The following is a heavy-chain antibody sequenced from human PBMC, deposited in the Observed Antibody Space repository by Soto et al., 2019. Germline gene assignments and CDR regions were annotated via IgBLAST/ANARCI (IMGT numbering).Heavy chain of an antibody. V-gene: IGHV4-31*03. CDR3: ARDSMARGVINSGWFDP. CDR1: GGSITSGGYY. CDR2: IYYSGST. D-gene: IGHD3-10*01. Sequence: SETLSLTCTVSGGSITSGGYYWSWLRQHPTKGLEWIGYIYYSGSTYYNPSLGRRLTLSADTSKNQLSLRLTSVTAADTAVYYCARDSMARGVINSGWFDPWGQGTLVTVSS. J-gene: IGHJ5*02.